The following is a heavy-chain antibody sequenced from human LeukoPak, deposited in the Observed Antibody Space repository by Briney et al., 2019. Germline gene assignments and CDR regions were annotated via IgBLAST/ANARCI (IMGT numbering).Heavy chain of an antibody. CDR1: GGSISSYY. Sequence: PSETLSLTCTVSGGSISSYYWSWIRQPPGKGLEWIGYIYYSGSINYNPSLKSRVTISVDTSKNQFSLKLSSVTAADTAVYYCARLSAGIGRGHVDYWGQGTLVTVSS. D-gene: IGHD6-13*01. CDR3: ARLSAGIGRGHVDY. J-gene: IGHJ4*02. CDR2: IYYSGSI. V-gene: IGHV4-59*08.